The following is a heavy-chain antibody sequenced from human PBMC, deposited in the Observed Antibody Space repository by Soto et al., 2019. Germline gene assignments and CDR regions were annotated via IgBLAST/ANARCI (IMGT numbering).Heavy chain of an antibody. D-gene: IGHD1-1*01. CDR1: GGSVNSGNYY. Sequence: QVQLQQWGAGLLKPSETLSLTCAVFGGSVNSGNYYWSWIRQPPGKGLEWIGIISHSSGTHFNPSLRSRFTISVDTSTNQSSLMISSVTAADTALYYCARVERGTATTVVDAFDIWGPGTMVTVSS. CDR3: ARVERGTATTVVDAFDI. J-gene: IGHJ3*02. CDR2: ISHSSGT. V-gene: IGHV4-34*01.